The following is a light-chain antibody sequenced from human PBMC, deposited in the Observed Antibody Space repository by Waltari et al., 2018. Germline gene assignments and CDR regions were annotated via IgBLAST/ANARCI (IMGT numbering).Light chain of an antibody. V-gene: IGLV1-40*01. Sequence: QSVLTQPPSVSGAPGQRVTISCTGTSSNIGAGFEVFWYQQLPGSAPKLRIFPRYKRASWVPDRISGSTPGTSASLAITVRQAEDEADDYCQSYDSSLSGRVCGGGTRLTVL. CDR2: PRY. J-gene: IGLJ3*02. CDR1: SSNIGAGFE. CDR3: QSYDSSLSGRV.